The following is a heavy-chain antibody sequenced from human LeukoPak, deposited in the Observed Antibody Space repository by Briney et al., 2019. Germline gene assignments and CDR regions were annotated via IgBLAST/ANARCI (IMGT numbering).Heavy chain of an antibody. CDR1: GFTFSSYW. V-gene: IGHV3-7*01. CDR2: IKQDGSEK. J-gene: IGHJ4*02. D-gene: IGHD6-19*01. CDR3: ARDFKAVARWDFDY. Sequence: PGGSLRLSCEASGFTFSSYWMSWVRQAPGKGLEWVAKIKQDGSEKYYVDSVKGRFTISRDNAKNSLYLQMNSLRAEDTAVYYCARDFKAVARWDFDYWGQGTLVTVSS.